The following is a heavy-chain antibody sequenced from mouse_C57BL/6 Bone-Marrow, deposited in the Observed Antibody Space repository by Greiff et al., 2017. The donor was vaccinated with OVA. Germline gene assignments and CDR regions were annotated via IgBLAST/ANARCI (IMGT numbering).Heavy chain of an antibody. V-gene: IGHV1-52*01. CDR1: GYTFTSYW. J-gene: IGHJ1*03. CDR3: ARGDYDVDCYFDV. D-gene: IGHD2-4*01. Sequence: QVQLQQPGAELVRPGSSVKLSCKASGYTFTSYWMHWVKQRPIQGLEWIGNIDPSDSETHYNQKFKDKATLTVDKSSSTAYTQLSSLTSENSAVYYCARGDYDVDCYFDVWGTGTTVTVSS. CDR2: IDPSDSET.